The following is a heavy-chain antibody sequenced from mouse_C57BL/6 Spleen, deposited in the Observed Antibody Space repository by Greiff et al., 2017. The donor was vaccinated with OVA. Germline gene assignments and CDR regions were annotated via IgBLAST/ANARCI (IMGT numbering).Heavy chain of an antibody. V-gene: IGHV3-6*01. D-gene: IGHD4-1*01. Sequence: EVKLQESGPGLVKPSQSLSLTCSVTGYSITSGYYWNWIRQFPGNKLEWMGYISYDGSNNYNPSLKNRFSITRDTSKNQIFLKLNSVTTEDTATYYCASELGYFDDWGQGTTLTVSS. CDR2: ISYDGSN. CDR1: GYSITSGYY. CDR3: ASELGYFDD. J-gene: IGHJ2*01.